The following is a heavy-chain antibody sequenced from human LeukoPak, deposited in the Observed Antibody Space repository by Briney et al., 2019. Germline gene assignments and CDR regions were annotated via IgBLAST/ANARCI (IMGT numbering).Heavy chain of an antibody. Sequence: GGSLRLSCAASGFTFSSYWMSWVRQAPGKGLEWVANIKQDGSEKYYVDSVKGRFTISRDNAKNSLYLQMNSLRAEDTAVYYCAGALNNRWFDPWGQGTLVTVSS. V-gene: IGHV3-7*01. CDR1: GFTFSSYW. J-gene: IGHJ5*02. D-gene: IGHD1-14*01. CDR3: AGALNNRWFDP. CDR2: IKQDGSEK.